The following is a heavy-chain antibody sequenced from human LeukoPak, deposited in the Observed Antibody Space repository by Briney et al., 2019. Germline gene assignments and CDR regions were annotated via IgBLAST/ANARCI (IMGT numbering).Heavy chain of an antibody. V-gene: IGHV3-66*01. CDR2: IYSGGST. Sequence: GGSLRLSCAASGFTFSSYAMSWVRQAPGKGLEWVSVIYSGGSTYYADSVKGRFTISRDNSKNTLYLQMNSLRAEDTAVYYCARDPYCSGGTCYPATYYGMDVWGQGTTVTVSS. CDR1: GFTFSSYA. J-gene: IGHJ6*02. D-gene: IGHD2-15*01. CDR3: ARDPYCSGGTCYPATYYGMDV.